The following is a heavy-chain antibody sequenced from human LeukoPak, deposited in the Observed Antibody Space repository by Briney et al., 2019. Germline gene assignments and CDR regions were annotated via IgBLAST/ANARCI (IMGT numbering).Heavy chain of an antibody. CDR3: ARLVGATTRAFDY. CDR2: IYYSGST. D-gene: IGHD1-26*01. CDR1: GGSISSYY. V-gene: IGHV4-59*01. Sequence: SETLSLTCTVSGGSISSYYWSWIRQPPGKGLEWIGYIYYSGSTNYNPSLKSRVTISVDTSKNQFSLKLSSVTAADTAVYYCARLVGATTRAFDYWGQGTLVPVSS. J-gene: IGHJ4*02.